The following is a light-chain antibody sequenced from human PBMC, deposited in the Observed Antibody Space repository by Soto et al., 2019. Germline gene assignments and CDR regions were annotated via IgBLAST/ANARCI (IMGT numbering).Light chain of an antibody. CDR1: QSVSNNY. Sequence: EIVSTQSPCTLSLSPRERATLSCMASQSVSNNYLAWYQQKPGQAPRLLIYGASTRATGIPARFSGSGSGTDFTLTISSLQPEDFATYYCHQSDSMPWTFGQGTIVAIK. CDR3: HQSDSMPWT. CDR2: GAS. V-gene: IGKV3-20*01. J-gene: IGKJ1*01.